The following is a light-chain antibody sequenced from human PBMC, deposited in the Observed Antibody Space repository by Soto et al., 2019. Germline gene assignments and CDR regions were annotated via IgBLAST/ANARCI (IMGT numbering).Light chain of an antibody. CDR2: EVN. J-gene: IGLJ3*02. CDR3: SSYAGSNNVV. V-gene: IGLV2-8*01. Sequence: QSVLTQPPSASGSPGQSVTISCTGTSSDVGGYDYVSWYQRHPGKAPKLMIYEVNKRPSGVPDRFSGSKSGNTASLTVSGLQPDDEADYYCSSYAGSNNVVFGGGTKLTVL. CDR1: SSDVGGYDY.